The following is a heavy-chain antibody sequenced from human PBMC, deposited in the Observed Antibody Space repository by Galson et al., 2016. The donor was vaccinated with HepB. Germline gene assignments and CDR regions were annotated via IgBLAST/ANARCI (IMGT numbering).Heavy chain of an antibody. D-gene: IGHD3-22*01. V-gene: IGHV4-59*01. CDR3: AREPLPHYHDDNTWSFDL. J-gene: IGHJ3*01. Sequence: ETLSLTCTVSGGSIGNYYWNWIRQPPGKGLEWIAYVYTSGVTNYNPSLKIRVTVSVDTSKNQFYLRLTSVTAADPALNYCAREPLPHYHDDNTWSFDLCGQGTLVTVSS. CDR2: VYTSGVT. CDR1: GGSIGNYY.